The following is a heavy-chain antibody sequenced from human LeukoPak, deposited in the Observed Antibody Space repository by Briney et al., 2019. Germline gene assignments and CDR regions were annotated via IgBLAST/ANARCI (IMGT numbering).Heavy chain of an antibody. V-gene: IGHV3-9*01. CDR3: AKDSSSGIEGHYFDY. Sequence: GRSLRLSCAASGFTFDDYAMHWVRQAPGKGLEWVSGISWNSGSIGYADSVKGRFTISRDNAKNSLYLQMNSLRAEDTALYYCAKDSSSGIEGHYFDYWGQGTLVTVSS. J-gene: IGHJ4*02. CDR2: ISWNSGSI. CDR1: GFTFDDYA. D-gene: IGHD3-22*01.